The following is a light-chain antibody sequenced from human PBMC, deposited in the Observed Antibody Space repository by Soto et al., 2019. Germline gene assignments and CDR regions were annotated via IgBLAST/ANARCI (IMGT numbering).Light chain of an antibody. CDR1: PSISTSS. V-gene: IGKV3-20*01. CDR3: RYYGNSPLT. CDR2: GAF. Sequence: EIVLTQSPGTLSLSPGERATLNCRASPSISTSSLAWYRQKPGQAPRLLIYGAFNRATGIPDRFSGGGSGTDFTLTITRLEPEDFAVYDCRYYGNSPLTFGQGTKLDI. J-gene: IGKJ1*01.